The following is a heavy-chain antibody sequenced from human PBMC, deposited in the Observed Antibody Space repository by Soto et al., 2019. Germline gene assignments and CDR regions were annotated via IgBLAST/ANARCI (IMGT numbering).Heavy chain of an antibody. V-gene: IGHV3-30*18. J-gene: IGHJ4*02. CDR1: GFTFSSYG. D-gene: IGHD5-12*01. Sequence: GGSLRLSCAASGFTFSSYGMHWVRQAPGKGLEWVAVISYDGSNKYYADSVKGRFTISRDNSKNTLYLQMNSLRAEDTAVYYCAKTHLNSAPDIVATIESALDYWGQGTLVTVSS. CDR2: ISYDGSNK. CDR3: AKTHLNSAPDIVATIESALDY.